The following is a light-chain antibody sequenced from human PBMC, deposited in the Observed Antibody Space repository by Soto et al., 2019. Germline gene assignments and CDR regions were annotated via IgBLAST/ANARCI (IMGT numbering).Light chain of an antibody. CDR1: QSVSST. Sequence: EIVMMQSPATLSVSPGERATLSCRASQSVSSTLAWYQQKPGQAPRLLIYGASTRATGIPARFSGSGSGTEFTLTISSLQSEDSAVYYCQQYNNWPPWTFGQGTKVEMK. J-gene: IGKJ1*01. CDR2: GAS. CDR3: QQYNNWPPWT. V-gene: IGKV3-15*01.